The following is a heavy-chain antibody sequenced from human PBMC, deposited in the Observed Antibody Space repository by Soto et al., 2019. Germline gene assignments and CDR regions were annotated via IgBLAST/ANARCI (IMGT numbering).Heavy chain of an antibody. D-gene: IGHD5-18*01. CDR1: GFTFSRYW. CDR2: IKQDGTEK. J-gene: IGHJ3*02. V-gene: IGHV3-7*01. Sequence: EVQLVESGGGLVQPGGSLRLSCAASGFTFSRYWMNWVRQAPGKGLAWVANIKQDGTEKNYVDSVKGRFTISRDNARNSLYLQMDSLRAEDTAVYFCARGDTPMITGMDSFDIWGQGTMVTVSS. CDR3: ARGDTPMITGMDSFDI.